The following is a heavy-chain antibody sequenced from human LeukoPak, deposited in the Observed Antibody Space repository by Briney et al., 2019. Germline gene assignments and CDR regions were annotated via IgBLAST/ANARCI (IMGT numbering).Heavy chain of an antibody. CDR1: GGSISSYY. CDR2: IYTSGST. Sequence: SETLSLTCTVSGGSISSYYWSWIRQPAGKGLEWIGRIYTSGSTNYNPSLKSRVTISVDTSKNQFSLKLSSVTAADTAVYYCARRKTYYYGSGSNWFDPWGQGTLVTVSS. CDR3: ARRKTYYYGSGSNWFDP. V-gene: IGHV4-4*07. D-gene: IGHD3-10*01. J-gene: IGHJ5*02.